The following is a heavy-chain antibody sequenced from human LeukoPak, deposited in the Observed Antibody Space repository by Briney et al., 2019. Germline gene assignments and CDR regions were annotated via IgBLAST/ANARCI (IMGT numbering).Heavy chain of an antibody. V-gene: IGHV2-70*11. CDR1: GFSLSTRGMC. CDR2: IDWDEDK. J-gene: IGHJ6*02. D-gene: IGHD6-13*01. CDR3: ARTRVAAAGPYGMDV. Sequence: SGPTLVKPTQTLTLTCTFSGFSLSTRGMCVSWIRQPPGKALEWLASIDWDEDKYYSTSLKTRLPIPKHTSKNPVVLTMPTMDPVDTATYYCARTRVAAAGPYGMDVWGQGTTVTVSS.